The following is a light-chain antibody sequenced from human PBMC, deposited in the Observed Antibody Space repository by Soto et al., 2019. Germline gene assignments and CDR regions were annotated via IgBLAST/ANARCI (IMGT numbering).Light chain of an antibody. CDR3: SSYAGSNNYV. Sequence: QSVLTQAPSASGPPGQSVTISCTGTSSDVGGYNYVSWYQQHPGKAPKLLIYEVSKRPSGVPDRFSGSKSGNTASLTVSGLQAEDEADYYCSSYAGSNNYVFGTGTKVTVL. CDR1: SSDVGGYNY. V-gene: IGLV2-8*01. CDR2: EVS. J-gene: IGLJ1*01.